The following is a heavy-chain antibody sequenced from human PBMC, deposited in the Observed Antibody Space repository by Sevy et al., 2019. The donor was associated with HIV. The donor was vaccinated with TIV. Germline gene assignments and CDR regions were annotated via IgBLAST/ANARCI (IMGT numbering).Heavy chain of an antibody. D-gene: IGHD3-3*01. CDR1: GYTFTGYY. Sequence: ASVKVSCKASGYTFTGYYMHWVRQAPGQGLEWMGRINPNSGGTNYAQKFQGRVTMTRDTSISTAYMELSRLRSDDTAVYYCARDREGVVDLYYDFWSGYYTGLFDYWGQGTLVTVSS. CDR2: INPNSGGT. V-gene: IGHV1-2*06. CDR3: ARDREGVVDLYYDFWSGYYTGLFDY. J-gene: IGHJ4*02.